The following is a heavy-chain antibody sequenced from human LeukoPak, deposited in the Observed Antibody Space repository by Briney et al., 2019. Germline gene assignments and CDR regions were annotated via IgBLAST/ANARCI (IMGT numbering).Heavy chain of an antibody. CDR2: INNSGST. D-gene: IGHD3-22*01. V-gene: IGHV4-34*01. Sequence: SETLSLTCAVSGGSFTVYYWNWIRQPPGKGLGCIGGINNSGSTIYNPPLKRRVSLSVDTSKNQFSLKVSSVTAADTAVYYCASYSYYYDSSGYFDYWGQGTLVTVSS. J-gene: IGHJ4*02. CDR1: GGSFTVYY. CDR3: ASYSYYYDSSGYFDY.